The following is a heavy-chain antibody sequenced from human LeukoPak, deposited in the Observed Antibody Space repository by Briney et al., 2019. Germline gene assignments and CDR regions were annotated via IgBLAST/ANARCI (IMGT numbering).Heavy chain of an antibody. V-gene: IGHV4-59*01. J-gene: IGHJ6*03. CDR2: IYYSGST. CDR1: GGSISSYY. D-gene: IGHD5-12*01. CDR3: ARVDSGYADYYYYYYMDV. Sequence: SETLSLTCTVSGGSISSYYWSWIRQPPGKGLEWIGYIYYSGSTNYNPSLKSRVTISVDTSKNQFSLKLSSVTAADTAVYYCARVDSGYADYYYYYYMDVWGKGTTVTVSS.